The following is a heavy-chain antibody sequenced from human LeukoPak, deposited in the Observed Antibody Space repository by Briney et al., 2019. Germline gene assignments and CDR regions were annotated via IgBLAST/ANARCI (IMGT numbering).Heavy chain of an antibody. V-gene: IGHV1-2*02. CDR2: INPNSGGT. CDR3: ARGPITMTVVVIHWFDP. J-gene: IGHJ5*02. CDR1: GYTFTGCY. D-gene: IGHD3-22*01. Sequence: ASVKVSCEASGYTFTGCYMHWVRQAPGQGLEWMVWINPNSGGTNYAQKFQGRVTMTRDTSISTAYMELSRLRSDDTAVYYCARGPITMTVVVIHWFDPWGQGTLVTVSS.